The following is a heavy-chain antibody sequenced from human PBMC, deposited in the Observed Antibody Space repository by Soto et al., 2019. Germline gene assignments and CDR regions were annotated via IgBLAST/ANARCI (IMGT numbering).Heavy chain of an antibody. D-gene: IGHD3-10*01. J-gene: IGHJ4*02. CDR1: XFTXNNYA. Sequence: EVQLLESGGGLVQPGGXLXXXXAXXXFTXNNYAMTXXRQAXGXXXXXXSAISGGGDTTSYADSVKGRFTVSRDGXXXXXXXXXXXXXXXDTALYYCAKGRGGSGSLTPRVDFWGQGTLVTVXS. CDR2: ISGGGDTT. V-gene: IGHV3-23*01. CDR3: AKGRGGSGSLTPRVDF.